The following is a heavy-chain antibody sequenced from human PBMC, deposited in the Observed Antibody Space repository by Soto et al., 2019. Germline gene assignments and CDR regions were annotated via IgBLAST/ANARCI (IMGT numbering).Heavy chain of an antibody. CDR2: TYYRSKWYN. Sequence: SQTLSLPCAISGDRVSSNSAAWNWIRQSPSRGLEWLGRTYYRSKWYNDYAVSVKSRITINPDTSKNQFSLQLNSVTPEDTAVYYCARERGDPLTVTASTEHNYYMDVWGKGTTVTVSS. D-gene: IGHD4-4*01. V-gene: IGHV6-1*01. J-gene: IGHJ6*03. CDR1: GDRVSSNSAA. CDR3: ARERGDPLTVTASTEHNYYMDV.